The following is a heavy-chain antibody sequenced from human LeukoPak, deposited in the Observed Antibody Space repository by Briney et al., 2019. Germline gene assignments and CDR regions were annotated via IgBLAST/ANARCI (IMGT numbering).Heavy chain of an antibody. J-gene: IGHJ4*02. CDR2: ISAYNGNT. CDR1: GYTFTSYG. V-gene: IGHV1-18*01. Sequence: ASVKVSCKASGYTFTSYGISWVRQAPGQGLEWMGWISAYNGNTNYAQKVQGRVTMTTDTSTSTAYMELRSLRSDDTAVYYCARSFGNSGSGTPFDYWGQGTLVTVPS. D-gene: IGHD3-10*01. CDR3: ARSFGNSGSGTPFDY.